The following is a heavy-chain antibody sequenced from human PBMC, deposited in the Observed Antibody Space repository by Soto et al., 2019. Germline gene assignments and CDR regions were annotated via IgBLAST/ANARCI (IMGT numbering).Heavy chain of an antibody. V-gene: IGHV3-53*02. Sequence: EVQLVETGGGLIQPGGSLRLSCAASGFTVSSNYMSWVRQAPGKGLEWVSVIYSGGSTYYADSVKGRFTISRDNSKNTLYLQMNSLRAQDTAVYYCARGGYSGYDYGPDYYYYGMDVWGQGTTVTVSS. CDR3: ARGGYSGYDYGPDYYYYGMDV. CDR2: IYSGGST. J-gene: IGHJ6*02. D-gene: IGHD5-12*01. CDR1: GFTVSSNY.